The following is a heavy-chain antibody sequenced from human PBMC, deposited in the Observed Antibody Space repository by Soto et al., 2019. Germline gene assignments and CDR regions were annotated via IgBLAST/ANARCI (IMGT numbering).Heavy chain of an antibody. CDR2: ISAYNGNT. Sequence: ASVKVSCKASGYTFTSYGISWARQAPGQGLEWMGWISAYNGNTNYAQKLQGRVTMTTDTSTSTAYMELRSLRSDDTAVYYCARVWLVQSWSGTFDYWGQGTLVTVSS. D-gene: IGHD6-19*01. CDR1: GYTFTSYG. V-gene: IGHV1-18*01. J-gene: IGHJ4*02. CDR3: ARVWLVQSWSGTFDY.